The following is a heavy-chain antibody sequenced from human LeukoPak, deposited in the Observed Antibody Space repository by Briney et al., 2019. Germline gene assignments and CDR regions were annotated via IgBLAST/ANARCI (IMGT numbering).Heavy chain of an antibody. CDR3: ARGLEDYNQLLLYYFDY. J-gene: IGHJ4*02. Sequence: SETLSLTCAAYGGSFSGYYWSWIRQSPGKGLEWIGKIYHGGSTNYNPSLKSRVTMSVDTSKNQFSLNLSSVTAADTAVYYCARGLEDYNQLLLYYFDYWGQGTLVSVSS. D-gene: IGHD2-2*01. V-gene: IGHV4-34*01. CDR2: IYHGGST. CDR1: GGSFSGYY.